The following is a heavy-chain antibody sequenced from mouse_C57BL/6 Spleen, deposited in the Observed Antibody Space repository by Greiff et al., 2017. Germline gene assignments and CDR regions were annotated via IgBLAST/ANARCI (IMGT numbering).Heavy chain of an antibody. J-gene: IGHJ3*01. CDR2: ISGGGGNT. V-gene: IGHV5-9*01. CDR1: GFTFSSYT. CDR3: ARRYDYDGAWFAY. Sequence: EVKLMVSGGGLVKPGGSLKLSCAASGFTFSSYTMSWVRQTPEKRLEWVATISGGGGNTYYPDSVKGRFTISRDNAKNTLYLQMSSLRSEDTALYYCARRYDYDGAWFAYWGQGTLVTVSA. D-gene: IGHD2-4*01.